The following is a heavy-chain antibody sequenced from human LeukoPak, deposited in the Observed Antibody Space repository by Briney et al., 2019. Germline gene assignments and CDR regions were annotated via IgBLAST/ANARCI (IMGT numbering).Heavy chain of an antibody. CDR3: ARDGDYDFWSGPHNWFDP. J-gene: IGHJ5*02. Sequence: SVKVSCKASGGTFSSYAITWVRQAPGQGLEWMGGIIPIFGTANYAQKFQGRVTITTDESTSTAYMELSSLRSEDTAVYYCARDGDYDFWSGPHNWFDPWGQGTLVTVSS. CDR2: IIPIFGTA. CDR1: GGTFSSYA. V-gene: IGHV1-69*05. D-gene: IGHD3-3*01.